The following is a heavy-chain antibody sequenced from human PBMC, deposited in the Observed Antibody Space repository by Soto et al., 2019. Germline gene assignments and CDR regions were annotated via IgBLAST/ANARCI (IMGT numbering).Heavy chain of an antibody. CDR3: AKADPPTLWNHALPSI. CDR1: GFTFSSYA. D-gene: IGHD1-1*01. V-gene: IGHV3-23*01. J-gene: IGHJ3*02. CDR2: ISGSGGST. Sequence: EVQLLESGGGLVQPGGSLRLSCAASGFTFSSYAMSWVRQAPGKGLEWVSAISGSGGSTYYADSVKGRFTISRDNSKNTLYLQMNSLRAEDTAVYYCAKADPPTLWNHALPSIWGQGTMVTVSS.